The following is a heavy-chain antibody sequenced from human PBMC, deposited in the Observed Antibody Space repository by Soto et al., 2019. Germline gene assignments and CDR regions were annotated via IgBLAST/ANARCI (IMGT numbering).Heavy chain of an antibody. D-gene: IGHD6-13*01. CDR3: ARDIAAAGTLGPYNWFHP. CDR2: IYYSGST. V-gene: IGHV4-31*03. CDR1: GGSISSGGYY. Sequence: SETLSLTCTVSGGSISSGGYYWSWIRQHPGKGLEWIGYIYYSGSTYYNPSLKSRVTISVDTSKNQFSLKLSSVTAADTAVYYCARDIAAAGTLGPYNWFHPWGPGTLLTVS. J-gene: IGHJ5*02.